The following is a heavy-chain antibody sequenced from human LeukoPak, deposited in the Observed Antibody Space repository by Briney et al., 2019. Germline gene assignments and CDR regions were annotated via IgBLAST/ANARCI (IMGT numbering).Heavy chain of an antibody. J-gene: IGHJ4*02. Sequence: GSLRLSCAASGFTFSTYGMHWVRQAPGKGLEWVAVIWYDGSDKYYADSVKGRFTISRDNSKNTLYLEMNSLRAEDTATYYCAKDASSYYYNLNIDNWGQGTLVTVSS. CDR1: GFTFSTYG. V-gene: IGHV3-33*06. D-gene: IGHD3-22*01. CDR3: AKDASSYYYNLNIDN. CDR2: IWYDGSDK.